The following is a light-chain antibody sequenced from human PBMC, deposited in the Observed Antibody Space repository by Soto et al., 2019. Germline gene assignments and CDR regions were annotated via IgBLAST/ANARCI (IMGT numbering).Light chain of an antibody. V-gene: IGLV1-44*01. CDR3: LAWDDSRIGYV. CDR1: SSNIESNT. CDR2: TND. Sequence: QSVLTQPPSASGTPGQRVTISCSGSSSNIESNTVYWYQQLPGMAPRLLIHTNDRRPSGVPDRFSGSKSGTSASLAISGLQSEDEADYYCLAWDDSRIGYVFGTGTRSPS. J-gene: IGLJ1*01.